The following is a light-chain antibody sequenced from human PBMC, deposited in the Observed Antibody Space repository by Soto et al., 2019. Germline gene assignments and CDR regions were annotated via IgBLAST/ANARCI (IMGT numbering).Light chain of an antibody. CDR3: QQYGTSPWT. Sequence: EIVLTQSPGTLSLSPGERATLSCRASQNVANNYLAWFRQKPGQTPRLLIYGASSRAAGIPDRFSGSGSGTDFTLTISRLEPEDFAAFYCQQYGTSPWTFGQGTKVDIK. CDR1: QNVANNY. V-gene: IGKV3-20*01. J-gene: IGKJ1*01. CDR2: GAS.